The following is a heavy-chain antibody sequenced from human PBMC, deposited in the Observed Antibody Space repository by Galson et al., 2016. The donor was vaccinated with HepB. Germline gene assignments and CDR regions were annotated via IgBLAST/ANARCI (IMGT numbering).Heavy chain of an antibody. D-gene: IGHD3-9*01. J-gene: IGHJ5*02. CDR3: ARDHPSVATGTWA. Sequence: SLRLSCAASGLTVYNNYMSWVRQAPGKGLECISLIYSGGDTVYADSVKGRFTISRDHSKNTVYLQMNSLRVEDTAVYYCARDHPSVATGTWAWGQGTQVTVSS. V-gene: IGHV3-66*01. CDR1: GLTVYNNY. CDR2: IYSGGDT.